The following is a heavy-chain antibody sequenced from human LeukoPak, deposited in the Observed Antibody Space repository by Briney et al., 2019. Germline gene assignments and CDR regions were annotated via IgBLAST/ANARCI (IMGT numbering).Heavy chain of an antibody. CDR2: IYYSGST. D-gene: IGHD5-18*01. CDR3: ARHWDTIDY. V-gene: IGHV4-39*01. Sequence: SETLSLTCTVSGGSISSSSHYWGWIRQPPGKGLEWIGSIYYSGSTYYNPSLKSRVTISVDTSKNQFSLKLSSVTAADTAVYYCARHWDTIDYWGQGTLVTVSS. CDR1: GGSISSSSHY. J-gene: IGHJ4*02.